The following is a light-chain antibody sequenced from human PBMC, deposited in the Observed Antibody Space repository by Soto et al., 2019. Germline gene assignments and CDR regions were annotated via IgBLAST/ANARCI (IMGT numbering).Light chain of an antibody. Sequence: EILMTQSPATLSVSPGERATLFCRASQNVYNKLAWYQHKPGQAPRLLVYDASTSATGIPARFSGSGSGIDFTLTISSLQSEEFAVYYCQQYDRWPITFGQGTRLDIK. CDR1: QNVYNK. CDR3: QQYDRWPIT. J-gene: IGKJ5*01. CDR2: DAS. V-gene: IGKV3-15*01.